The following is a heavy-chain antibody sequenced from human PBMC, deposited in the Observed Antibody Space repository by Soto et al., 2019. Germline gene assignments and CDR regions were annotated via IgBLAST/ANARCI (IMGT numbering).Heavy chain of an antibody. Sequence: GGSLRLSCAASGFTFSSYAMHWVRQAPGKGLEWVAVISYDGSYKYFADSVKGRFTISRDNSKNTLYLQMNSLRAEDTAVYYCAREALVLVSAYYDFWSGYYTGYYYGMDVWGQGTTVTVSS. CDR1: GFTFSSYA. CDR2: ISYDGSYK. J-gene: IGHJ6*02. V-gene: IGHV3-30-3*01. CDR3: AREALVLVSAYYDFWSGYYTGYYYGMDV. D-gene: IGHD3-3*01.